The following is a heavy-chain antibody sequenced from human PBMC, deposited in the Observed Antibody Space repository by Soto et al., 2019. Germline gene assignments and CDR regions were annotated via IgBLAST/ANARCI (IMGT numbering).Heavy chain of an antibody. J-gene: IGHJ4*02. Sequence: GGSLRLSCAVSGFTFSSYAMSWVRQAPGKGLEWVSAISGSGGSTYYADSVKGRFTISRDNSKNTLYLQMNSLRAEDTAVYYCAKQKYYYDSSGYLYYFDYWGQGTLVTVSS. CDR1: GFTFSSYA. D-gene: IGHD3-22*01. CDR3: AKQKYYYDSSGYLYYFDY. V-gene: IGHV3-23*01. CDR2: ISGSGGST.